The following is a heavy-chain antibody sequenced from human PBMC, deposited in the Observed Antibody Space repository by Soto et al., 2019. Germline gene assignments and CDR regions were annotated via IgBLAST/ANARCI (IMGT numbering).Heavy chain of an antibody. V-gene: IGHV4-39*01. CDR2: IYYSGST. D-gene: IGHD3-22*01. Sequence: QLQLQESGPGLVKPSETLSLTCTVSGGSISSSSYYWGWIRQPPGKGLEWIGSIYYSGSTYYNPSLKSRVTISVDTSKNQFSLKLSSVTAADTAVYYCARHTHYYASSGPGYNWFDPWGQGTLVTVSS. CDR3: ARHTHYYASSGPGYNWFDP. CDR1: GGSISSSSYY. J-gene: IGHJ5*02.